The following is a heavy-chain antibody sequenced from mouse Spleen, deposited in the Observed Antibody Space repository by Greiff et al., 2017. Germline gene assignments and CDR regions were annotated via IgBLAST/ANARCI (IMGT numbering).Heavy chain of an antibody. Sequence: VQLQQPGAELVKPGASVKLSCKASGYTFTSYWMHWVKQRPGQGLEWIGMIHPNSGSTNYNEKFKSKATLTVDKSSSTAYMQLSSLTSEDSAVYYSAKPLTGPWFAYWGQGTLVTVSA. CDR2: IHPNSGST. CDR3: AKPLTGPWFAY. D-gene: IGHD4-1*01. CDR1: GYTFTSYW. J-gene: IGHJ3*01. V-gene: IGHV1-64*01.